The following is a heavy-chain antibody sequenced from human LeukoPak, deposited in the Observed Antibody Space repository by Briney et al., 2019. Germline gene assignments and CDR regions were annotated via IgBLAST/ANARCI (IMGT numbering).Heavy chain of an antibody. CDR3: ARLAVAGNWGYYFDY. Sequence: ASVKVSCKASGYTFTSYDISWVRQAPGQGLEWMGWISAYNGNTNYAQKLQGRVTMTTDTSTSTAYMELRSLRSDDTAVYYCARLAVAGNWGYYFDYWGQGTLVTVSS. D-gene: IGHD6-19*01. V-gene: IGHV1-18*01. J-gene: IGHJ4*02. CDR2: ISAYNGNT. CDR1: GYTFTSYD.